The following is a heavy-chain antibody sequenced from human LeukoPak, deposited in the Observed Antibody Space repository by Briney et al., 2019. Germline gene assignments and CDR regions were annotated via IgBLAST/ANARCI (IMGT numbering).Heavy chain of an antibody. CDR3: ARESESYDSSGSTFHY. CDR1: GFTFSRYA. V-gene: IGHV3-23*01. Sequence: PGGSLRLSCAASGFTFSRYAMSWVRQAPGKGLEWVSTISGSAGSTYYADSVKGRFTISRDDSKNTLYLQMNSLRAEDTAVYYCARESESYDSSGSTFHYWGQGTLVTVSS. J-gene: IGHJ4*02. D-gene: IGHD3-22*01. CDR2: ISGSAGST.